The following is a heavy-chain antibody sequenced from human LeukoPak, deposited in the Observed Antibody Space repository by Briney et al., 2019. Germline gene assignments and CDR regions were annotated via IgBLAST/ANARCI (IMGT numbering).Heavy chain of an antibody. CDR1: GLTFSNFP. D-gene: IGHD3-22*01. Sequence: GGSLRLSSAASGLTFSNFPMHWVREPPSKGLEWVALIQDDGATTNYADSVRGRFTISRNNSTSTVYLQMNSLKPDDTAVYYCATQSITLVVVISPFDYWGQGTLVTVSS. CDR3: ATQSITLVVVISPFDY. J-gene: IGHJ4*02. V-gene: IGHV3-30*02. CDR2: IQDDGATT.